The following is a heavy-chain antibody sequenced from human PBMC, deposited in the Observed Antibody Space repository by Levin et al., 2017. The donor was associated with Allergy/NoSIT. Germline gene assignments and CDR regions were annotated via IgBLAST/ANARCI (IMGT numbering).Heavy chain of an antibody. CDR2: INPNSGGT. J-gene: IGHJ5*02. Sequence: PGESLKISCKASGYTFTGYYMHWVRQAPGQGLEWMGWINPNSGGTNYAQKFQGRVTMTRDTSISTAYMELSRLRSDDTAVYYCARVPPAAGTANLRTNWFDPWGQGTLVTVVS. CDR3: ARVPPAAGTANLRTNWFDP. V-gene: IGHV1-2*02. D-gene: IGHD6-13*01. CDR1: GYTFTGYY.